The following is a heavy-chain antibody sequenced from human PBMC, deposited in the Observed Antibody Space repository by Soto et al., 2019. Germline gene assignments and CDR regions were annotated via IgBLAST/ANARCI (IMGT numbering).Heavy chain of an antibody. CDR2: IRGNGRST. CDR1: GFTFSTYA. V-gene: IGHV3-23*01. J-gene: IGHJ1*01. D-gene: IGHD2-8*02. CDR3: AKDPPTGVGDRGLSCQH. Sequence: EVQLLESGGGLVQPGGSLRLSCAASGFTFSTYAMSWVRQAPGKGLEWVSAIRGNGRSTYYADSVKGRFTITRDNSKNTLYLQMHIMRADDAAEYYCAKDPPTGVGDRGLSCQHWGQGTLVTVSS.